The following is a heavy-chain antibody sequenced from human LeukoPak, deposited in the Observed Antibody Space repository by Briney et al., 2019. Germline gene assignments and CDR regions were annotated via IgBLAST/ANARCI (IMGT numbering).Heavy chain of an antibody. D-gene: IGHD3-22*01. CDR1: GGSISSYY. Sequence: KPSETLSLTCIVSGGSISSYYWSWIRQPPGKGLEWIGYVYYSGSTNSNPSLKSRVTISVDTSKNQFSLKLSSVTAADTAVYYCARLSDDSSGYYYVDYWGQGTLVTVSS. V-gene: IGHV4-59*08. CDR3: ARLSDDSSGYYYVDY. J-gene: IGHJ4*02. CDR2: VYYSGST.